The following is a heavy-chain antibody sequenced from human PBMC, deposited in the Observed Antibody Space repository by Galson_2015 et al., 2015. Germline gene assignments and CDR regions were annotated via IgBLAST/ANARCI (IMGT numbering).Heavy chain of an antibody. CDR2: FDPENGET. Sequence: SVKVSCKVSGYSLSELSIHWVRQAPGIGLEWMGGFDPENGETIYAQNFQVRVTMTADTSTDTAYMELSRLRSDDTAVYYCARVIAVAVGYYFDYWGQGTLVTVSS. J-gene: IGHJ4*02. CDR1: GYSLSELS. D-gene: IGHD6-19*01. V-gene: IGHV1-24*01. CDR3: ARVIAVAVGYYFDY.